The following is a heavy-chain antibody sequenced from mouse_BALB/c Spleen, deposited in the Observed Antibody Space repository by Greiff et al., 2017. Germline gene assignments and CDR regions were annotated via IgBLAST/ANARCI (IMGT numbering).Heavy chain of an antibody. CDR2: ISSCGSYT. V-gene: IGHV5-6*02. Sequence: DVMLVESGGDLVKPGGSLKLSCAASGFTFSSYGMSWVRQTPDKRLEWVATISSCGSYTYYPDSVKGRFTISRDNAKNTLYLQMSSLKSEDTAMYYCARHDWYFDVWGAGTTVTVSA. CDR3: ARHDWYFDV. CDR1: GFTFSSYG. J-gene: IGHJ1*01.